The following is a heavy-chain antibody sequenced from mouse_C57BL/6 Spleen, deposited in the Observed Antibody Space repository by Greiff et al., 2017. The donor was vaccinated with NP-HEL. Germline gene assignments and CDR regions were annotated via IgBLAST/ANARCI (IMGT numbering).Heavy chain of an antibody. CDR1: GFTFSDYG. CDR3: ARNPAFYAMDY. J-gene: IGHJ4*01. CDR2: ISSGNSTI. Sequence: EVKVVESGGGLVKPGGSLKLSCAASGFTFSDYGMHWVRQAPEKGLEWVAYISSGNSTIYYADTVKGRFTISRDNAKNTLFLQMTSLRSEDTAMYYCARNPAFYAMDYWGQGTSVTVSS. V-gene: IGHV5-17*01.